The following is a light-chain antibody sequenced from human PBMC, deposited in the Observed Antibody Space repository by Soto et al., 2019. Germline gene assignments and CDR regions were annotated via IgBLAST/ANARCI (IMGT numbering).Light chain of an antibody. Sequence: TVLTQSPATLSLSPGERATLSCRASQSVSRYLAWYQQKPGQAPRLLIYDASNRATGIPARFSGSGFGTDFTLTISSLEPEDFAGYYCQQRKNWPPITFGQGTRLEIK. CDR3: QQRKNWPPIT. V-gene: IGKV3-11*01. J-gene: IGKJ5*01. CDR1: QSVSRY. CDR2: DAS.